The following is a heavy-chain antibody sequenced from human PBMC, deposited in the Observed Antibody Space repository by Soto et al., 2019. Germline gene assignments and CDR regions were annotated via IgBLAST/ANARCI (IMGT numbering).Heavy chain of an antibody. CDR2: ISASGGSS. CDR3: AKGRQSGSYYNVPKRDNWFDP. CDR1: GFTFINYD. J-gene: IGHJ5*02. D-gene: IGHD3-10*01. Sequence: EVQLLESGGGLVQPGGSLRLSCAASGFTFINYDMTWVRQAPGKGLEWVSSISASGGSSYYTDSVKGRFAISRDNSKNTLFLQISSLRADDTALDYCAKGRQSGSYYNVPKRDNWFDPWGQGTLVTVSS. V-gene: IGHV3-23*01.